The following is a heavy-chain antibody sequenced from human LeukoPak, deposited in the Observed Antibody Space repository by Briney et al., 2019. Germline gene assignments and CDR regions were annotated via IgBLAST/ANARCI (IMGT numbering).Heavy chain of an antibody. CDR2: INPNSGGT. V-gene: IGHV1-2*06. CDR3: ARDGGSYSFWFDP. Sequence: GASVKVSCKASGYTFTGYYMHWVRQAPGQGLEWMGRINPNSGGTNYAQKFQGRVTMTRDTSISTAYMELSRLRSDDTAVYYCARDGGSYSFWFDPWGQGTLVTVSS. J-gene: IGHJ5*02. CDR1: GYTFTGYY. D-gene: IGHD2-15*01.